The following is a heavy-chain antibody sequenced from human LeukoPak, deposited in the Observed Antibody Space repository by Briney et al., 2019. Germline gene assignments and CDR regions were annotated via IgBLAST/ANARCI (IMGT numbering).Heavy chain of an antibody. V-gene: IGHV4-34*01. CDR1: GGSFSGYY. CDR3: AGIRIAAAGTEGYFDY. CDR2: TNHSGST. D-gene: IGHD6-13*01. Sequence: PSETLSLTCAAYGGSFSGYYWSWIRQPPGKGLEWIGETNHSGSTNYNPSLKSRVTISVDTSKNQFSLKLSSVTAADTAVYYCAGIRIAAAGTEGYFDYWGQGTLVTVSS. J-gene: IGHJ4*02.